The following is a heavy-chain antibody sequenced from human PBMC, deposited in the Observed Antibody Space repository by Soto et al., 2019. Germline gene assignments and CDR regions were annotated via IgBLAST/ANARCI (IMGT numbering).Heavy chain of an antibody. CDR2: IWYDGSNK. J-gene: IGHJ4*02. V-gene: IGHV3-33*01. CDR1: GFTFSSYG. D-gene: IGHD5-12*01. CDR3: ARDGLGYSGYDFDY. Sequence: QVQLVESGGGVVQPGRSLRLSCAASGFTFSSYGMHWVRQAPGKGLEWVAVIWYDGSNKYYADSVKGRFTISRDNSKNTLYLQMNSLRAEDTAVYYCARDGLGYSGYDFDYWGQGTLVTVSS.